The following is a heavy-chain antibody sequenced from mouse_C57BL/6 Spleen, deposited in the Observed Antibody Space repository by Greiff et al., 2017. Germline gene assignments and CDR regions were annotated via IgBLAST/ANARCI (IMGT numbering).Heavy chain of an antibody. CDR3: ARSVLDSSYYYAMDY. D-gene: IGHD3-2*02. CDR1: GYTFTSYW. CDR2: IYPGSGST. Sequence: VQLQQPGAELVKPGASVKMSCKASGYTFTSYWITWVKQRPGQGLEWIGDIYPGSGSTNYNEKFKSKATLTVDTSSSTAYIQLSSLTSEDSAVYYCARSVLDSSYYYAMDYWGQGTSVTVSS. J-gene: IGHJ4*01. V-gene: IGHV1-55*01.